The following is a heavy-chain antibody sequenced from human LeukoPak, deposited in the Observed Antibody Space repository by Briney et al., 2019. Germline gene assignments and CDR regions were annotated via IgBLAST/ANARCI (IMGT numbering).Heavy chain of an antibody. V-gene: IGHV3-11*01. CDR3: ARGVAPDF. CDR2: IGTSDTII. D-gene: IGHD5-12*01. CDR1: GFPFSDYY. J-gene: IGHJ4*02. Sequence: KPGGSLRLSCVASGFPFSDYYMSWIRQAPGKGLEWISYIGTSDTIIYYADSVKGRFTVSRDNAKKSLYLQMNSLRAEDTAVYYCARGVAPDFWGQGTLVTVSS.